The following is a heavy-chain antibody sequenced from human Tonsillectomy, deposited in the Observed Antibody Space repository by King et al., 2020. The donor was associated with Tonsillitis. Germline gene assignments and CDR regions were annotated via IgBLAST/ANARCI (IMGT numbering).Heavy chain of an antibody. J-gene: IGHJ4*02. V-gene: IGHV3-7*01. CDR3: AAGCCYSAACYAASWHNFDN. CDR1: GFTFSSYW. CDR2: IRQDGSDK. Sequence: EVQLVESGGGLVQPGESLRLSCAASGFTFSSYWMTWVRQAPGKGLEWVANIRQDGSDKYYVDSVKGRFTISRDNSKNSLYLQMDSLGAEDTAIYYCAAGCCYSAACYAASWHNFDNWGQGTAVTVSS. D-gene: IGHD2-2*01.